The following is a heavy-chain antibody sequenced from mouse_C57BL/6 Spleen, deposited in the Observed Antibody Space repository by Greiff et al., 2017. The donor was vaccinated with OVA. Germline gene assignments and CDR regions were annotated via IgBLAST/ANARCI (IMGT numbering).Heavy chain of an antibody. V-gene: IGHV1-52*01. CDR2: IDPSDSET. J-gene: IGHJ4*01. Sequence: QVQLQQPGAELVRPGSSVKPSCKASGYTFTSYWMHWVKQRPIQGLEWIGNIDPSDSETHYNQKFKDKATLTVDKSSSTAYMQLSSLTSEDSAVYYCARTYYDYDPLYYAMDYWGQGTSVTVSS. CDR1: GYTFTSYW. CDR3: ARTYYDYDPLYYAMDY. D-gene: IGHD2-4*01.